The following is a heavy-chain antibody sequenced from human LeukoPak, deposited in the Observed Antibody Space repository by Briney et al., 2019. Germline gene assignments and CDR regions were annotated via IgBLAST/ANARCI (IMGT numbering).Heavy chain of an antibody. J-gene: IGHJ6*02. D-gene: IGHD1-26*01. CDR3: AKDRVGAYYYYGMDV. Sequence: SGGSLRLSCAASGFTFSSYAMSWVRQAPGKGLEWVSAIGGSGGSTYYADSVKGRFTISRDNSKNTLHLQMNSLRAEDTAVYYCAKDRVGAYYYYGMDVWGQGTTVTVSS. CDR2: IGGSGGST. V-gene: IGHV3-23*01. CDR1: GFTFSSYA.